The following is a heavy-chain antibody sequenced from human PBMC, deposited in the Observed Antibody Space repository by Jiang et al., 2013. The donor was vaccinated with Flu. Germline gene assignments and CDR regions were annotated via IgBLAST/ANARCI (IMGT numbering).Heavy chain of an antibody. CDR1: GFTFGNFA. Sequence: GGGLVQPGGSLRLSCAASGFTFGNFAMSWVRQAPGKGLEWVSSIYASGATTFYADSVEGRFTISRDNSKNTLYLQMNSLRAEDTAIYYCAKDENYYDSKPTEWGQGTLVTVSS. CDR2: IYASGATT. D-gene: IGHD3-22*01. V-gene: IGHV3-23*01. CDR3: AKDENYYDSKPTE. J-gene: IGHJ4*02.